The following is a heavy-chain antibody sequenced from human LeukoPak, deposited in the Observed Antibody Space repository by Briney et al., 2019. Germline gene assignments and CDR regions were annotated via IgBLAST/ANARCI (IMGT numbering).Heavy chain of an antibody. V-gene: IGHV1-24*01. Sequence: VSSELSRYTPSELSMYSGCEAPGKGVEWMGGFDPEDGETIYAQKFQGRVTMTEDTSTDAAYMELSSLRSEDTAVYYCATGIVGPDYWGQGTLVTVSS. J-gene: IGHJ4*02. CDR3: ATGIVGPDY. CDR1: RYTPSELS. CDR2: FDPEDGET. D-gene: IGHD1-26*01.